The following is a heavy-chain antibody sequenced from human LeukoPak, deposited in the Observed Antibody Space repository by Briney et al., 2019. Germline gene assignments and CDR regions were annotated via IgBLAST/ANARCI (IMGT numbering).Heavy chain of an antibody. J-gene: IGHJ4*02. CDR2: ISYDGSNK. D-gene: IGHD3-22*01. CDR1: GFTFSSYG. CDR3: ANLYYDSSGDDY. V-gene: IGHV3-30*18. Sequence: GGSLRLSCAASGFTFSSYGMHWVRQAPGKGLEWVAVISYDGSNKYYADSVKGRFTTSRDNSKNTLYLQMNSLRAEDTAVYYCANLYYDSSGDDYWGQGTLVTVSS.